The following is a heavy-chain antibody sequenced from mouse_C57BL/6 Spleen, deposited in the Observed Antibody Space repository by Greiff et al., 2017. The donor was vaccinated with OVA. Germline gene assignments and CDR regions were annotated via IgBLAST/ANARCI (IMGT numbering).Heavy chain of an antibody. CDR1: GYLITSGYY. Sequence: VQLQQSGPVLVKPSQFLSLTCSVTGYLITSGYYWNWIRQFPVNKLEWMGYISYDGSNNYNPSLKNRISITRDTSKNQFFLKLNSVTTEDTATYYCARIWDREAMDYWGQGTSVTVSS. V-gene: IGHV3-6*01. CDR2: ISYDGSN. J-gene: IGHJ4*01. D-gene: IGHD3-3*01. CDR3: ARIWDREAMDY.